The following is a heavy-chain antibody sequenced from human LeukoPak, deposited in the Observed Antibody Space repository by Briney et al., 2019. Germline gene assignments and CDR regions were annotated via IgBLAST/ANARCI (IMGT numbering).Heavy chain of an antibody. J-gene: IGHJ4*02. V-gene: IGHV4-39*07. CDR1: GGSISSCSYY. D-gene: IGHD3-10*01. CDR3: MVRKGFDY. CDR2: IYYSGST. Sequence: PSETLSLTCTVSGGSISSCSYYWGWIRQPPGQGLEWIGSIYYSGSTYYNPSLKSRVTISVDTSKNQFSLKLSSVTAADTAVYYCMVRKGFDYWGQGTLVTVSS.